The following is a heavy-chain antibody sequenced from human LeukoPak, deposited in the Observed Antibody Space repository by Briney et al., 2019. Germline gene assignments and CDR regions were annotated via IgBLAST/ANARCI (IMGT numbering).Heavy chain of an antibody. D-gene: IGHD3-16*01. Sequence: SETLSLTCTVSGGSISGHYWTWIRQPPGKGLEWIGQIHYSGRPDYNPSLKSRVTISVDTSKNQLSLKVTSVTGADTAVYHCARFGVDYDMDVWGQGTTVTVSS. CDR2: IHYSGRP. CDR1: GGSISGHY. V-gene: IGHV4-59*11. J-gene: IGHJ6*02. CDR3: ARFGVDYDMDV.